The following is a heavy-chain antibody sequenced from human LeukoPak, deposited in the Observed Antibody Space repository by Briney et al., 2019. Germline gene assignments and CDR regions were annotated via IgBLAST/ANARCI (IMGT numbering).Heavy chain of an antibody. J-gene: IGHJ4*02. D-gene: IGHD3-16*01. V-gene: IGHV4-39*01. Sequence: PSETLSLTCTVSGGSISFSLYDWGWIRQPPGKGLEWIGSTYHSGSTYYNPSLKSRVTISIDTSKNQFSLKMTSVTAADTAVYYCARGGGGYWGQGTLVTVSS. CDR2: TYHSGST. CDR3: ARGGGGY. CDR1: GGSISFSLYD.